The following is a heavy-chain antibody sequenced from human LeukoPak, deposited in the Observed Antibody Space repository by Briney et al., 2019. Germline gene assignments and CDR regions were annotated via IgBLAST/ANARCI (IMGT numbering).Heavy chain of an antibody. CDR2: IYSGGTT. J-gene: IGHJ3*02. CDR1: GASMSNYF. V-gene: IGHV4-4*07. D-gene: IGHD3-22*01. CDR3: ARATDSSVNTAFD. Sequence: SETLSLTCSVSGASMSNYFWNWIRQSAGKGLEWIGRIYSGGTTDYNPSLKSRVTLSVDMSKNQFSLKLKSVTAADTAVYYCARATDSSVNTAFD.